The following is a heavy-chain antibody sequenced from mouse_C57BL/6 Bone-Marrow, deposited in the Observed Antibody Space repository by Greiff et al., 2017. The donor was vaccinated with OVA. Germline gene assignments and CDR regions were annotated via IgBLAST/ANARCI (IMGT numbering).Heavy chain of an antibody. V-gene: IGHV1-39*01. CDR2: MNPNYGTT. Sequence: VQLQQSGPELVKPGASVKISCKASGYSFTDYNMNWVKQSNGKSLEWIGVMNPNYGTTSYNQKFKGKATLTVDQSSSTAYMQLNSLTSEDSAVYYCAREGSTVVARGFAYWGQGTLVTVSA. J-gene: IGHJ3*01. D-gene: IGHD1-1*01. CDR1: GYSFTDYN. CDR3: AREGSTVVARGFAY.